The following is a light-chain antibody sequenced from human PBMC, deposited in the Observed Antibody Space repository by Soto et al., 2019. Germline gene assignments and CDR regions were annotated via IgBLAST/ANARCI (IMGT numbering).Light chain of an antibody. Sequence: QAVVTQEPSLTVSLGGTVTLTCASSTGAVTSGYYPNWFQQKPGQAPRALIYSTSNKDSWTPARFSGSLLGGKAALTLSGVQPEDEAEYYCLLYYGGAHVVFGGGTKVTVL. V-gene: IGLV7-43*01. CDR3: LLYYGGAHVV. CDR2: STS. J-gene: IGLJ2*01. CDR1: TGAVTSGYY.